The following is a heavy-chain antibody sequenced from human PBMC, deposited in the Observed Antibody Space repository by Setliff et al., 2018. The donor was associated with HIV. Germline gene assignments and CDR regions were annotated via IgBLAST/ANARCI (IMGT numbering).Heavy chain of an antibody. D-gene: IGHD3-10*01. J-gene: IGHJ3*02. V-gene: IGHV4-61*02. CDR1: GGSISSGSYY. Sequence: LSLTCTVSGGSISSGSYYWSWIRQPAGKGLEWIGRTYTSGSTNYDPSLKSRVTISVDTSKNQFSLKLSSVTAADTAVYYCARDPWFGELSDAFDIWGQGTMVTVSS. CDR2: TYTSGST. CDR3: ARDPWFGELSDAFDI.